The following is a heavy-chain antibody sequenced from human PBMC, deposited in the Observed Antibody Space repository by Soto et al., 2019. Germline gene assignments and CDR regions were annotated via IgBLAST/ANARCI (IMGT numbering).Heavy chain of an antibody. CDR2: ISGGGGST. Sequence: PGGSLRLSCAASGFSFSIYAMNWVRQAPGKGLEWVSGISGGGGSTYHADSVKGRFTISRDNSKNTLYLKMNSLRAEDTAVYYCARDKLTFGERLFDYWGQGT. V-gene: IGHV3-23*01. J-gene: IGHJ4*02. CDR1: GFSFSIYA. CDR3: ARDKLTFGERLFDY. D-gene: IGHD3-10*01.